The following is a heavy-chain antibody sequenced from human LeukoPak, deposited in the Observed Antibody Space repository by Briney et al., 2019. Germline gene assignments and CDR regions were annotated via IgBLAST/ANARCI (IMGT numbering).Heavy chain of an antibody. CDR3: ARDGPARPTSLWRQPMIVVPYFDL. Sequence: SETLSLTCTVFGGSISSYYWSWIRQPPGRGLEWVGYIYYSGSTNYNPSLKSRVTMSVDTSKNQLSLKLSSVTAADTAVYYCARDGPARPTSLWRQPMIVVPYFDLWGRGTLVTVSS. J-gene: IGHJ2*01. CDR2: IYYSGST. V-gene: IGHV4-59*01. D-gene: IGHD3-22*01. CDR1: GGSISSYY.